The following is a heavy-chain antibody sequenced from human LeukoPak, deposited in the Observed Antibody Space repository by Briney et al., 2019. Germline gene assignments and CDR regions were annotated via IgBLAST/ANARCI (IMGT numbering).Heavy chain of an antibody. J-gene: IGHJ4*02. Sequence: GGSLRLSCAASGFTFSSYSMNWVLQAPGEGLEWVSSISSSSSYIYYADSVKGRFTISRDNSKNTLYLQMNSLRAEDTAVYYCAKEGGDYYGSGSYYDVGDYWGQGTLVTVSS. V-gene: IGHV3-21*01. CDR1: GFTFSSYS. CDR3: AKEGGDYYGSGSYYDVGDY. CDR2: ISSSSSYI. D-gene: IGHD3-10*01.